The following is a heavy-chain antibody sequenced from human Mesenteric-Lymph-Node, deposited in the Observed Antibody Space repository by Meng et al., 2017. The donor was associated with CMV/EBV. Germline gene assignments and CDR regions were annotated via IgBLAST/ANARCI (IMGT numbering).Heavy chain of an antibody. J-gene: IGHJ4*02. Sequence: GESLKISCAASEFTFSQLTMYWVRQAPGKGLEYVSSIGSNEGSTNYADSVKGRFTISRDNSKNTLYLQMDNLRAEDMAVYYCARDYDLSGYYYGPFDYWGQGTLVTVSS. CDR3: ARDYDLSGYYYGPFDY. CDR1: EFTFSQLT. CDR2: IGSNEGST. D-gene: IGHD3-22*01. V-gene: IGHV3-64*02.